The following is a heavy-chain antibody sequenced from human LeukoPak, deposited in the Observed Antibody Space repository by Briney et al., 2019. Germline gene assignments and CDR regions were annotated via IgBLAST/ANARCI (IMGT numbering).Heavy chain of an antibody. Sequence: PSETLSLTCTVPGGSISSGSYYWSWIRQPAGKGLEWIGRIYTSGSTNYNPSLKSRVTISVDTSKNQFSLKLSSVTAADTAVYYCARERAYQAGDPAGYFDYWGQGTLVTVSS. CDR2: IYTSGST. CDR3: ARERAYQAGDPAGYFDY. J-gene: IGHJ4*02. D-gene: IGHD7-27*01. V-gene: IGHV4-61*02. CDR1: GGSISSGSYY.